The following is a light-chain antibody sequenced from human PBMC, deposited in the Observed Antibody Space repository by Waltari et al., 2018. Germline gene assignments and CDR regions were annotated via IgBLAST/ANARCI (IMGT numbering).Light chain of an antibody. CDR3: GAWDSSLGVGV. CDR2: EDY. J-gene: IGLJ3*02. Sequence: QSVLTQPPSVSAAPGQKASISCSGSTPNIGNNYVSWYQQFPGTAPKLLIYEDYRRPSGIPDRFSGSKSGASATLDITGLQTGDEADYYCGAWDSSLGVGVLGGGTRVTVL. V-gene: IGLV1-51*01. CDR1: TPNIGNNY.